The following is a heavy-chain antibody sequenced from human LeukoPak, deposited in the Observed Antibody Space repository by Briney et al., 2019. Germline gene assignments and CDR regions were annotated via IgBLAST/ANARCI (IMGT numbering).Heavy chain of an antibody. V-gene: IGHV3-23*01. CDR1: GFTFSSYA. CDR2: ISGSGGST. J-gene: IGHJ5*02. CDR3: AKDRFSRGPRRLDNWFDP. D-gene: IGHD3-10*01. Sequence: GGSLRLSCAASGFTFSSYAMSWVRQAPGKGLEWVSAISGSGGSTYYADSVKGRFTISRDNSKNTLYLQMNSLRAEDTAVYYCAKDRFSRGPRRLDNWFDPWGQGTLVTVSS.